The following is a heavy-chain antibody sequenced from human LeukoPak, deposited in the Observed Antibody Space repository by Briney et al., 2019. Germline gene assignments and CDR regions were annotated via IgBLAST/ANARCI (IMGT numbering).Heavy chain of an antibody. J-gene: IGHJ6*03. V-gene: IGHV1-18*01. CDR3: AREGLGSGWPYYYYYYMDV. Sequence: ASVKVSCKASGYTFTSYGISWVRQAPGQGLEWMGWIGAYNGNTNYAQKLQGRVTMTTDTSTSTAYMELRSLRSDDTAVYYCAREGLGSGWPYYYYYYMDVWGKGTTVTVSS. CDR2: IGAYNGNT. D-gene: IGHD6-19*01. CDR1: GYTFTSYG.